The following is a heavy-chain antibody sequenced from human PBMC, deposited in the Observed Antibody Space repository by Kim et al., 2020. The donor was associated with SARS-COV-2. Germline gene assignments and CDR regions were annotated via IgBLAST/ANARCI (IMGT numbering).Heavy chain of an antibody. V-gene: IGHV3-7*01. J-gene: IGHJ4*02. D-gene: IGHD3-16*01. CDR1: GFTFSTFW. CDR2: INQDGSGK. Sequence: GGSLRLSCAGSGFTFSTFWVTWVRQAPGKGLEWVASINQDGSGKYYVDSVKGRFTISRDNAKNSLYLQMKRLRAEDTAVYYCAKGGGGSPNDYWGRGTLVTVSP. CDR3: AKGGGGSPNDY.